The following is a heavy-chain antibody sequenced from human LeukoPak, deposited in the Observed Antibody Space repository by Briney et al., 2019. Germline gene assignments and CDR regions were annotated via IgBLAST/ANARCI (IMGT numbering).Heavy chain of an antibody. J-gene: IGHJ6*03. CDR3: AKCILTGYYKGYMDV. D-gene: IGHD3-9*01. CDR2: ITGSGGST. Sequence: GGSLRLSCAASGFTLSSYGMSWVRQAPGKGLEWVSGITGSGGSTYYADSVKGRFTISRDNSKNTLYLQMNSLRAEDTAVYYCAKCILTGYYKGYMDVWGKGTTVTISS. V-gene: IGHV3-23*01. CDR1: GFTLSSYG.